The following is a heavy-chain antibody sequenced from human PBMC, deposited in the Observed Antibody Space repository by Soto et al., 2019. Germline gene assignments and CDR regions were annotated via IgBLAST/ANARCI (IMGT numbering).Heavy chain of an antibody. V-gene: IGHV4-34*01. Sequence: PSETLSLTCAVYGGSFSGYYWSWIRQPPGKGLEWIGEINHSGSTNYNPSLKSRVTISVDTSKNQFSLKLSSVTAADTAVYYCARSIGWYRGRKFFFDYWGQGTLVTVSS. CDR2: INHSGST. CDR1: GGSFSGYY. D-gene: IGHD6-19*01. CDR3: ARSIGWYRGRKFFFDY. J-gene: IGHJ4*02.